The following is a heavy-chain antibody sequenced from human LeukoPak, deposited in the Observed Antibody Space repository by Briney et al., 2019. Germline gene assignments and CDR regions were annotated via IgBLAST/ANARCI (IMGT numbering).Heavy chain of an antibody. CDR1: GGSISGSSYY. CDR2: INHSGST. J-gene: IGHJ4*02. D-gene: IGHD5-24*01. Sequence: SETLSLTCTVSGGSISGSSYYWGWIRQPPGKGLEWIGEINHSGSTNYNPSLKSRVTISVDTSKNQFSLKLSSVTAADTAVYYCAREDGYNYDYWGQGTLVTVSS. CDR3: AREDGYNYDY. V-gene: IGHV4-39*07.